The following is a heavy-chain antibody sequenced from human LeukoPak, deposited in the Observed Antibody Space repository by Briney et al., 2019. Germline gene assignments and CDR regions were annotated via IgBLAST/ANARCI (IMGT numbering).Heavy chain of an antibody. D-gene: IGHD5-12*01. J-gene: IGHJ4*02. Sequence: SETLSLTCTVSGGSISISNYYWGWIRQPPGKGLEWIGSMSYSGRTYYNPSLKSRVTISVDKSKNQFSLKLSSLTAADTAVYYCARQNSGYDSDYWGQGTLVTVSS. CDR2: MSYSGRT. CDR1: GGSISISNYY. V-gene: IGHV4-39*07. CDR3: ARQNSGYDSDY.